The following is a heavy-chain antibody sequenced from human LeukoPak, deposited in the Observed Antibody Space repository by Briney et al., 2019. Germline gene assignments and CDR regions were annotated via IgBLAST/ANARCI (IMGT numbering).Heavy chain of an antibody. CDR3: ASGSPGIAAAGGAFDI. CDR1: GGSISSGSYY. CDR2: IYTSGST. V-gene: IGHV4-61*02. Sequence: SQTLSLTCTVSGGSISSGSYYWSCIRQPAGKGLEWIVRIYTSGSTNYNPSLKSRVTISVNTSKNQFSLKLSSVTAADTAVYYCASGSPGIAAAGGAFDIWGQGTMVTASS. J-gene: IGHJ3*02. D-gene: IGHD6-13*01.